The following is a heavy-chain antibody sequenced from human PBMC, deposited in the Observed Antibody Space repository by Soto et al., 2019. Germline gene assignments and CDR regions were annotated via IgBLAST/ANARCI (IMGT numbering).Heavy chain of an antibody. V-gene: IGHV3-30*18. CDR3: AKDEYYYSRSGYYIFDS. D-gene: IGHD3-22*01. CDR2: ISHDGTNK. Sequence: GESLKISCEVSGFTFSAYGMHWVRQAPGKGLEWVAAISHDGTNKNYGDSVKGRFTISRDNSKKTLYLQMNSLRPEDTALYYCAKDEYYYSRSGYYIFDSWGQGTLVTVS. CDR1: GFTFSAYG. J-gene: IGHJ4*02.